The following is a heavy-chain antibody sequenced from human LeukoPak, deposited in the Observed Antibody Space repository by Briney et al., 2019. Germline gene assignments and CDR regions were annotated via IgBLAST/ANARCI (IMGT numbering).Heavy chain of an antibody. CDR3: ARAMTTVTTPGGFDY. D-gene: IGHD4-17*01. J-gene: IGHJ4*02. CDR2: IWYDGSDK. Sequence: PGGSLRLSCAPSRFTFTTYGMHWVRQAPGKGLEWVAVIWYDGSDKYYADSVKGRFTISRDNSKNTLYLQMNSLRAEDTAVYYCARAMTTVTTPGGFDYWGQGTLVTVSS. V-gene: IGHV3-33*01. CDR1: RFTFTTYG.